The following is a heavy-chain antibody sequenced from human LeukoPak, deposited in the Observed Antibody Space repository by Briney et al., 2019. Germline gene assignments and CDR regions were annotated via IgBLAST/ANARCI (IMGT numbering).Heavy chain of an antibody. V-gene: IGHV3-53*01. D-gene: IGHD5-12*01. CDR2: IYNGGST. Sequence: GGSLRLSCAASGFIVSSKYMTWVRQAPGKGLEWVSIIYNGGSTYYADSVKGRFTISRDTSKNTLYLRMNSLRANDTAVYYCARDVDYWGQGTLVTVSS. J-gene: IGHJ4*02. CDR3: ARDVDY. CDR1: GFIVSSKY.